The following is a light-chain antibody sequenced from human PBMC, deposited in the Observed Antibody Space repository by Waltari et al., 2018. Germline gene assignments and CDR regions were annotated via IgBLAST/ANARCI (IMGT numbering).Light chain of an antibody. CDR1: SSDVASYNL. J-gene: IGLJ2*01. CDR3: SSYAGRSILI. V-gene: IGLV2-23*02. Sequence: QSALTQPASVSGSPGQSITISCTGTSSDVASYNLVSWYQQYTGKAPGLGIYEVFKRPASVSSRFSGSKAGSTASLTISGVQAEDEATYYCSSYAGRSILIFGGGT. CDR2: EVF.